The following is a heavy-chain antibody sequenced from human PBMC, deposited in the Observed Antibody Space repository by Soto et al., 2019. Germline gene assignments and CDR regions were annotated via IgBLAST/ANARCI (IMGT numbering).Heavy chain of an antibody. CDR2: ISGSGGST. CDR1: GFTFSSYA. Sequence: EVQLLESGGGLVQPGGSLRLSCAASGFTFSSYAMRWVRQAPGKGLEWVSAISGSGGSTYYADSVKGRFTISRDNSKNTRHVPMNRLRAEDTAVYYCARRGSGSYYDYWGEGTLVIVSS. D-gene: IGHD1-26*01. V-gene: IGHV3-23*01. CDR3: ARRGSGSYYDY. J-gene: IGHJ4*02.